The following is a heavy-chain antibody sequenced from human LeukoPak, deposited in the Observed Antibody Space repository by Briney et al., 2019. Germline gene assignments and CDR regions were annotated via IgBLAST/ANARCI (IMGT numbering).Heavy chain of an antibody. D-gene: IGHD5-12*01. Sequence: PGRSLRLSCAASGFTFSSYAMHWVRQAPGQGLEWVAVISYDGSNKYYADSVNGRFTISRDNSKNTLYLQMNSLRAGDTAVYYCARGRYSGYDWVEGQEWLVLGSYYYYMDVWGKGTTVTVSS. CDR2: ISYDGSNK. CDR1: GFTFSSYA. CDR3: ARGRYSGYDWVEGQEWLVLGSYYYYMDV. V-gene: IGHV3-30*04. J-gene: IGHJ6*03.